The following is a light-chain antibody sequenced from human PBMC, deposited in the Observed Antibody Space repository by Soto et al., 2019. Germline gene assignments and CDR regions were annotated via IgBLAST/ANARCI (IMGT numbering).Light chain of an antibody. CDR3: QQYNSYWWT. Sequence: DIQMNQSPSTLSASVGDRVTITCRASQSISSWLAWYQQKPGKAPKLLIYMESTLESGVPSRFSGSGSGTEFTLTISSLQPDDFATYYCQQYNSYWWTFGQGTKVDI. V-gene: IGKV1-5*03. J-gene: IGKJ1*01. CDR1: QSISSW. CDR2: MES.